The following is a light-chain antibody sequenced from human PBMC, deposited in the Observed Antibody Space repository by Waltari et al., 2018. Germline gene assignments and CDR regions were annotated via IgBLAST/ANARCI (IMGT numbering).Light chain of an antibody. V-gene: IGLV2-11*01. CDR2: DIN. CDR3: CSCVGRNIYWV. CDR1: SSDVGANNF. Sequence: QSALTQPRSVSGSPGQSVTISCTGTSSDVGANNFVSCYQHHQDKAPKLIIYDINKRPSGVPDRFSGSKSGNTASLTISGLQAEDEADYYCCSCVGRNIYWVFGGGTKLTVL. J-gene: IGLJ3*02.